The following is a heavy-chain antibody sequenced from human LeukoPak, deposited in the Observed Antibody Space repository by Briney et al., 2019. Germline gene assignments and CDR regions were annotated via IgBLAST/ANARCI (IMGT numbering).Heavy chain of an antibody. D-gene: IGHD3-22*01. V-gene: IGHV3-43*02. Sequence: PGGSLRLSCAASGFTFDNYAMHWFRQVPAKGLEWVSLISGDGDSTYYPDSVKGRFTISRDNSKNSLYLQMNSLRTEDTALYYCAKDIGADYYYDSSGYFIWGQGTMVTVSS. CDR2: ISGDGDST. J-gene: IGHJ3*02. CDR3: AKDIGADYYYDSSGYFI. CDR1: GFTFDNYA.